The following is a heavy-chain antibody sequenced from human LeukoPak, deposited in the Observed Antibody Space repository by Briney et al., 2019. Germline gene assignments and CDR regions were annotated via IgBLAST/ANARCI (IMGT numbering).Heavy chain of an antibody. Sequence: SGTLSLTCDVSGGSISTTNWWTWVRQPPGGGLEWIGEVHLNGRTHYSPSLESRVTMSVDMSENHVSLQLTSVTAADSAVYYFAREGGFYRPLDYSGPGTLVIVSA. D-gene: IGHD6-25*01. CDR1: GGSISTTNW. V-gene: IGHV4-4*02. J-gene: IGHJ4*02. CDR2: VHLNGRT. CDR3: AREGGFYRPLDY.